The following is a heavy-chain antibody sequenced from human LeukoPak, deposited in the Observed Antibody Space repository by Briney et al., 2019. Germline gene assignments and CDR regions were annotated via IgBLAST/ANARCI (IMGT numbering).Heavy chain of an antibody. CDR2: ISAYNGNT. V-gene: IGHV1-18*01. CDR1: GYTFTSYG. Sequence: ASVKVSCKASGYTFTSYGISWVRQAPGQGLEWMGWISAYNGNTNYAQKLQGRVTMTTDTSTSTAYMELRSLRSDDTAVYYCARSPIPGIVVVPAASVAGTVWFDPWGQGTLVTVSS. D-gene: IGHD2-2*01. J-gene: IGHJ5*02. CDR3: ARSPIPGIVVVPAASVAGTVWFDP.